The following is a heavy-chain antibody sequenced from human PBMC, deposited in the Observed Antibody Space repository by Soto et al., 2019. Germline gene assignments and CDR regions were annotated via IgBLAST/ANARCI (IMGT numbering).Heavy chain of an antibody. CDR3: AKEESGDYYYDYYGMDV. CDR2: ISYDGSNK. J-gene: IGHJ6*02. Sequence: PWGSLRLSCAASGFTFGSYGMHWVRQAPGKGLEWVAVISYDGSNKYYADSVTGRFTISRDNSKNTLYLQMKILRAEDTAVYYCAKEESGDYYYDYYGMDVWGQGTTVTVSS. V-gene: IGHV3-30*18. CDR1: GFTFGSYG. D-gene: IGHD3-10*01.